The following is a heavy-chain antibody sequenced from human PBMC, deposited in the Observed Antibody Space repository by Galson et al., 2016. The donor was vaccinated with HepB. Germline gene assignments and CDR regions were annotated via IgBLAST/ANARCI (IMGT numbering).Heavy chain of an antibody. J-gene: IGHJ6*02. Sequence: SVKVSCKASAHTFTNYAISWVRQAPGQGLEWMGWVSAYNGNTNYAQKLQGRVTMTTDTSTSTAYMELRSLRSNDTAVYCCAGYYYDSSGYPHYGMDVWGQGTTVTVSS. V-gene: IGHV1-18*01. CDR1: AHTFTNYA. CDR2: VSAYNGNT. D-gene: IGHD3-22*01. CDR3: AGYYYDSSGYPHYGMDV.